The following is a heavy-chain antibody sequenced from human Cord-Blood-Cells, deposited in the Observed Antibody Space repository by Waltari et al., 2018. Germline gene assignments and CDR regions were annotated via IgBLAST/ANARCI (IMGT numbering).Heavy chain of an antibody. V-gene: IGHV4-34*01. CDR1: GGSFSGYY. CDR3: ARKVSGVTTAKRWFDP. CDR2: IHHSGST. J-gene: IGHJ5*02. Sequence: QVQLQQWGAGLLKPSETLSLTCAVYGGSFSGYYWSWIRQPPGKGLEWSGEIHHSGSTTYNPSIKSRVTISVDTSKNQFSLKLSSVTAADTAVYYCARKVSGVTTAKRWFDPWGQGTLATVSS. D-gene: IGHD4-17*01.